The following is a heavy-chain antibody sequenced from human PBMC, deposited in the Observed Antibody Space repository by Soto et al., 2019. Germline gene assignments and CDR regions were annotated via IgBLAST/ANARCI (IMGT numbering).Heavy chain of an antibody. D-gene: IGHD4-4*01. Sequence: GGSLRLSCAASGFTFGDYGMSWVRQAPGKGLEWVSGINWNGGSTGYADSVKGRFTISRDNAKNSLYLQMNSLRAKDTALYYCAREGDDYSNYDAFDIWGQGTMVTVSS. CDR1: GFTFGDYG. J-gene: IGHJ3*02. CDR3: AREGDDYSNYDAFDI. V-gene: IGHV3-20*04. CDR2: INWNGGST.